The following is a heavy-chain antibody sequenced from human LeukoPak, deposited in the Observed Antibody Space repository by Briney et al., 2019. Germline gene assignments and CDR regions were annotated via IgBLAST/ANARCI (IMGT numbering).Heavy chain of an antibody. CDR2: INHSGST. J-gene: IGHJ4*02. CDR3: ARGLVGATPDY. V-gene: IGHV4-34*01. D-gene: IGHD1-26*01. CDR1: GGSFSGYY. Sequence: SETLSLTCAAYGGSFSGYYWSWIRQPPGKGLEWIGEINHSGSTNYNPSLKSRVTISVDTSKNQFSLKLSSVTAADTAVYYCARGLVGATPDYWGQGTLVTVSS.